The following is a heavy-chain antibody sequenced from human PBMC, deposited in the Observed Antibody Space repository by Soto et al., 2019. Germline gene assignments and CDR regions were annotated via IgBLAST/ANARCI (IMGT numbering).Heavy chain of an antibody. CDR2: INHSGST. CDR3: ARKHYYDSSGYADAFDI. J-gene: IGHJ3*02. Sequence: SETLSLTRAVYGGSFSGYYWSWIRQPPGKGLEWIGEINHSGSTKYNPSLKSRVTISVDTSKNQFSLKLSSVTDADTAVYYCARKHYYDSSGYADAFDIWGQGTMVTVSS. CDR1: GGSFSGYY. V-gene: IGHV4-34*01. D-gene: IGHD3-22*01.